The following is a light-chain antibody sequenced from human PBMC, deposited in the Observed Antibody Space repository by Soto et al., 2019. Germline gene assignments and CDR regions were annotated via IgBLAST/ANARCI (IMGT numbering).Light chain of an antibody. CDR2: GAS. CDR1: QRVSSSY. V-gene: IGKV3-20*01. CDR3: QQYGSSPPYT. Sequence: EIVLTQSPGTLSLSPGERATLSCSASQRVSSSYLAWYQQKPCQAPRLLIYGASSRATGIPDRFSGSGSGTDFTITISRLEPEDFAVYYCQQYGSSPPYTFGQGTKLEIK. J-gene: IGKJ2*01.